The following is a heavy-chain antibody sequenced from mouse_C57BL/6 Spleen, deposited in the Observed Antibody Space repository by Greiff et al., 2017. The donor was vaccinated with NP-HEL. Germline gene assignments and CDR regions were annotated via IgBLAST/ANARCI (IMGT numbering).Heavy chain of an antibody. CDR2: INPNNGGT. CDR1: GYTFTDYY. D-gene: IGHD1-1*02. Sequence: EVQLQQSGPELVKPGASVKISCKASGYTFTDYYMNWVKQSHGKSLEWIGDINPNNGGTSYNQKFKGKATLTVDKSSSTAYMELRSLTSEDSAVYYCARRWSLAMDYWGQGTSVTVSS. CDR3: ARRWSLAMDY. J-gene: IGHJ4*01. V-gene: IGHV1-26*01.